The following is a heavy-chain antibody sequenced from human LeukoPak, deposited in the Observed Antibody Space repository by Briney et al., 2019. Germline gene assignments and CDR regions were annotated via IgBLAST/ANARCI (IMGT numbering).Heavy chain of an antibody. CDR3: AKSRVYATKFGYMDV. CDR1: GFTFSSYA. V-gene: IGHV3-30*18. D-gene: IGHD2-8*01. CDR2: ISYDGSNK. Sequence: PGGSLRLSCAASGFTFSSYAMHWVRQAPGKGLEWVAVISYDGSNKYYADSVKGRFTISRDNSKNTLYLQMNSLRAEDTAVYYCAKSRVYATKFGYMDVRGKGTTVTVSS. J-gene: IGHJ6*03.